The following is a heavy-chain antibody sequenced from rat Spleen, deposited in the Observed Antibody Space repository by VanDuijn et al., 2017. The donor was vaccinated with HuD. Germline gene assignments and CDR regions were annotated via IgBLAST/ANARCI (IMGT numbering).Heavy chain of an antibody. CDR1: GFTFRNYD. CDR2: ISPSGGAT. CDR3: VRQDTSGYSNWFAY. D-gene: IGHD4-3*01. J-gene: IGHJ3*01. Sequence: EVQLVESGGDLVQPGRSLKLSCAASGFTFRNYDLAWVRQAPTMGLEWVTSISPSGGATYYRDSVKGRFTVSRDNAKNTLYLQLDSLRSEDTATYYCVRQDTSGYSNWFAYWGQGTLFTVSS. V-gene: IGHV5S13*01.